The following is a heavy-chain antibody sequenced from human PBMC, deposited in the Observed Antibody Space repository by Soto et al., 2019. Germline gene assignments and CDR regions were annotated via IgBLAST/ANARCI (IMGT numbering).Heavy chain of an antibody. J-gene: IGHJ4*02. CDR1: GFIFSDYL. V-gene: IGHV3-7*01. D-gene: IGHD2-2*01. CDR3: ARDMYQLLSRAPIDY. Sequence: QPGGSLRLSCAASGFIFSDYLMSWVRQAPGKGLEWVANIRQDGSEKFYVDSVKGRFTISRDNAKNSLYLQMNSLRADDTAVYYCARDMYQLLSRAPIDYWGQGTLVTVSS. CDR2: IRQDGSEK.